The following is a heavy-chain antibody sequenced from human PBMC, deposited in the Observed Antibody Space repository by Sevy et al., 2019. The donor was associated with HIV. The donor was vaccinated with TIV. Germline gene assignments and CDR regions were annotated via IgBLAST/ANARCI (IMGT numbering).Heavy chain of an antibody. CDR1: GITVSSNY. J-gene: IGHJ2*01. CDR3: AGEVEECSGSSGWDGYFDL. D-gene: IGHD3-22*01. CDR2: IFASSNT. Sequence: GGSLRLSCAVSGITVSSNYMGWVRQAPGKGVQWVSGIFASSNTHFADSVRGRFSISRDNSKNTLSLQMNGLSAGDTAGYYSAGEVEECSGSSGWDGYFDLWGRGTLVTVSS. V-gene: IGHV3-66*01.